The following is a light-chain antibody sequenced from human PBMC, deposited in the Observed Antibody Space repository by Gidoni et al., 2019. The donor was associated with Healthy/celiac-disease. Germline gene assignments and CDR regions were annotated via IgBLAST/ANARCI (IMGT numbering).Light chain of an antibody. CDR2: DAS. Sequence: EIVLTQSPATLSLSPGERATLSCRASQRVSSYLAWYQQKPGQAPRLLIYDASNRATGIPARFSGSGSGTDFPLTISSLEPEDFAVYYCQQRETFGGGTKVEIK. J-gene: IGKJ4*01. CDR1: QRVSSY. V-gene: IGKV3-11*01. CDR3: QQRET.